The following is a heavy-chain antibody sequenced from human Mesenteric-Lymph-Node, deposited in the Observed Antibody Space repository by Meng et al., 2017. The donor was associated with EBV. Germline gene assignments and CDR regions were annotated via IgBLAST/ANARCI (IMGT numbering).Heavy chain of an antibody. Sequence: QRQLQESGSGLVNPSQTLSLTCAVSGGSISSGGYSWSWIRQPPGKGLEWIGYIYHSGSTYYNPSLKSRVTISVDRSKNQFSLKLSSVTAADTAVYYCARCIAAAGTSWFDPWGQGTLVTVSS. CDR2: IYHSGST. V-gene: IGHV4-30-2*01. D-gene: IGHD6-13*01. CDR1: GGSISSGGYS. J-gene: IGHJ5*02. CDR3: ARCIAAAGTSWFDP.